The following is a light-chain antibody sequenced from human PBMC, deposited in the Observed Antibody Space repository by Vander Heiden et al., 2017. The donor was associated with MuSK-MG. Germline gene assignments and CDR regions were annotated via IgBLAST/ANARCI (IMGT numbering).Light chain of an antibody. J-gene: IGLJ2*01. Sequence: SYVLTQPPSVSVAPGQTATITCGANNIGRKNVQCYQRKPGQAPILVISDDNDRPAEIPERFSGSNSGNTATLTLSRVEAGDEADYFCQVWDSRTDKVIFGGGTKLTVL. V-gene: IGLV3-21*02. CDR2: DDN. CDR3: QVWDSRTDKVI. CDR1: NIGRKN.